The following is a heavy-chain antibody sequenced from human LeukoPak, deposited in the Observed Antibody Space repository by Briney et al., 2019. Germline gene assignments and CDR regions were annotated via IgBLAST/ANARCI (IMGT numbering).Heavy chain of an antibody. V-gene: IGHV4-59*01. CDR3: ARVYQSAEYYFDY. J-gene: IGHJ4*02. CDR1: GGSIYSYY. CDR2: IYYTGST. D-gene: IGHD2-2*01. Sequence: SETLSLTRTVSGGSIYSYYWSWIRQPPGKGLEWIGYIYYTGSTEYHPSLKSRVTISLDTSKNHFSLKLTSVTAADTAVYYCARVYQSAEYYFDYWGQGNLVSVSS.